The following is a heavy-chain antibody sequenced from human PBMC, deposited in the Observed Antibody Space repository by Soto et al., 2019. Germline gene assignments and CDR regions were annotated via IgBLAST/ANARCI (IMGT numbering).Heavy chain of an antibody. CDR2: IRSKADNYAT. CDR1: GFTFSVSA. Sequence: EVQLVESGGGLVQPGGSLKLSCAVSGFTFSVSAIHWVRQASGKGLEWVGRIRSKADNYATAYGASAKGRFSISTDDSKNTAYLQMSILNTEVTAVYYCARLAEWEYYDGMDVWGQGTTVTVSS. J-gene: IGHJ6*02. CDR3: ARLAEWEYYDGMDV. V-gene: IGHV3-73*02. D-gene: IGHD1-26*01.